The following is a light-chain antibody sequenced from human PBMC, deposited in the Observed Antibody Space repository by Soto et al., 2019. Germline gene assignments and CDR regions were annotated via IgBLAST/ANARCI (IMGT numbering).Light chain of an antibody. CDR1: SSNIGSNT. CDR3: AAWDDSRNGVV. J-gene: IGLJ2*01. V-gene: IGLV1-44*01. Sequence: QSVLTQPPSASGTPGQRVTISCSGSSSNIGSNTVNWYQQLPGTAPKLLIYSNNQRPSGVPVRVSGSKSGTSASLAISGLQSEDEAEYYCAAWDDSRNGVVFGGGTKLTVL. CDR2: SNN.